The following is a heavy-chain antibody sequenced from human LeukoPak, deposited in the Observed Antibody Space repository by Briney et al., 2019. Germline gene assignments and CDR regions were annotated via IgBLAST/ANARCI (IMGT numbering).Heavy chain of an antibody. CDR1: GFTFSSYE. CDR2: ISSSSSYT. J-gene: IGHJ4*02. D-gene: IGHD3-10*01. Sequence: PGGSLRLSCAASGFTFSSYEMNWVRQAPGKGLEWVSYISSSSSYTNYADSVKGRFTISRDNAKNSLYLQMNSLRAEDTAVYYCARDRPYYGSGYYFDYWGQGTLVTVSS. CDR3: ARDRPYYGSGYYFDY. V-gene: IGHV3-21*05.